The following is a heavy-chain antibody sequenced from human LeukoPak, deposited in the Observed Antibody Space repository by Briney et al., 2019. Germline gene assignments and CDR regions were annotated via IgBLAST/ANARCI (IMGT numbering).Heavy chain of an antibody. V-gene: IGHV3-30*03. CDR2: ISYDGSNK. CDR1: GFTFSSYS. CDR3: ARDQRITMVRGVRYYYYGMDV. Sequence: AGGSLRLSCAASGFTFSSYSMNWVRQAPGKGLEWVAVISYDGSNKYYADSVKGRFTISRDNSKNTLYLQMNSLRAEDTAVYYCARDQRITMVRGVRYYYYGMDVWGQGTTVTVSS. D-gene: IGHD3-10*01. J-gene: IGHJ6*02.